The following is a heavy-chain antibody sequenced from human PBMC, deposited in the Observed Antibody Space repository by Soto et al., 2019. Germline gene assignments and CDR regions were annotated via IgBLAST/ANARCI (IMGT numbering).Heavy chain of an antibody. CDR1: GGSFSGYY. CDR3: ARSARVVVVAAIYYYYYGMDV. V-gene: IGHV4-34*01. D-gene: IGHD2-15*01. J-gene: IGHJ6*02. Sequence: SETLSLTCAVYGGSFSGYYWSWIRQPPGKGLEWIGEINHSGSTNYNPSLKSRVTISVDTSKNQFSLKLSSVTAADTAVYYCARSARVVVVAAIYYYYYGMDVWGQGTTVTVSS. CDR2: INHSGST.